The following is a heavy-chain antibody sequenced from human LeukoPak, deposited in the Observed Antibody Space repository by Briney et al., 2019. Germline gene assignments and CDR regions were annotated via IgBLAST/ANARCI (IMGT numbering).Heavy chain of an antibody. D-gene: IGHD3-3*01. CDR2: MNPNSGNT. J-gene: IGHJ6*03. V-gene: IGHV1-8*01. Sequence: ASVKVSCKASGYTFTSYDINWVRQATGQGLEWMGWMNPNSGNTGYAQKFQGRVTITTDESTSTAYMELSSLRSEDTAVYYCARGGASYYDFWSDPPYYYYYYMDVWGKGTTVTVSS. CDR3: ARGGASYYDFWSDPPYYYYYYMDV. CDR1: GYTFTSYD.